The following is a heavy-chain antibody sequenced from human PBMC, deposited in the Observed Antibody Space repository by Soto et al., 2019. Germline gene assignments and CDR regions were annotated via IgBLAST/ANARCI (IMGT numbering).Heavy chain of an antibody. D-gene: IGHD2-8*02. CDR2: TYYSGIT. CDR1: GGSISSYY. V-gene: IGHV4-59*01. CDR3: ARGGGVYYFDY. Sequence: PSETLSLTCTVSGGSISSYYWSWIRQPPVKGLEWIGYTYYSGITDYNPSLKSRVTISVDTSKSQFSLKLSSVTAADTAVYYCARGGGVYYFDYWGQGTLVTVSS. J-gene: IGHJ4*02.